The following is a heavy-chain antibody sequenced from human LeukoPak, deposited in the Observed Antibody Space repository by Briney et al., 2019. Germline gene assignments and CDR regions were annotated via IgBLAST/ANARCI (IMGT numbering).Heavy chain of an antibody. CDR2: IYYSGST. V-gene: IGHV4-39*01. Sequence: SETLSLTCTVSGGSISSYYWGWIRQPPGKGLEWIGSIYYSGSTYYNPSLKSRVTISVDTSKNQFSLKLSSVTAADTAVYYCARQPTSRRYYYYYMDVWGKGTTVTVSS. D-gene: IGHD1-1*01. J-gene: IGHJ6*03. CDR3: ARQPTSRRYYYYYMDV. CDR1: GGSISSYY.